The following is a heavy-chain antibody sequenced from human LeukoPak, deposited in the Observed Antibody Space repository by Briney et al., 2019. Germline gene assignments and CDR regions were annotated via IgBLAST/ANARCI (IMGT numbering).Heavy chain of an antibody. CDR1: GFTFSDYT. V-gene: IGHV3-48*04. J-gene: IGHJ4*02. D-gene: IGHD1-26*01. CDR2: ISSSGSTK. CDR3: PRGHPGSYGIDY. Sequence: PGGSLRLSCAASGFTFSDYTMNWVRQAPGGGLEWVSYISSSGSTKYYADSVKGRFTISRDNAKNSLYLQMNSLRVEDTAVYYCPRGHPGSYGIDYWGQGTLVTVSS.